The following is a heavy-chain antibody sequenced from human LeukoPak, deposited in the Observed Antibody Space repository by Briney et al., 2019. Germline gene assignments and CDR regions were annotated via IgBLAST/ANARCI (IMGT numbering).Heavy chain of an antibody. CDR2: IYYSGTT. CDR3: ARLPINSYDAFDI. J-gene: IGHJ3*02. CDR1: GGSFSGYY. Sequence: AETLSLTCAVYGGSFSGYYWGWIRQPPGKGLEWIGSIYYSGTTYYNLSLKSRVTISVDTSKNQFSLKLSSVTAADTAVYYCARLPINSYDAFDIWGQGTMVTVSS. V-gene: IGHV4-39*01. D-gene: IGHD5-12*01.